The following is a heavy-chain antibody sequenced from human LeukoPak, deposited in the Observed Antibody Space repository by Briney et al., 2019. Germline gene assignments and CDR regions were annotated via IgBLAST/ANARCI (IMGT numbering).Heavy chain of an antibody. Sequence: SETLSLTCTVSGGSISSSSYYWGWIRQPPGKGLEWIGSIYYSGSTYYNPSLKSRVTISVDTSKNQFSLKLSSVTAADTAVYYCARPYGSGSYYGWGQGTLVTVSS. CDR1: GGSISSSSYY. J-gene: IGHJ4*02. CDR3: ARPYGSGSYYG. D-gene: IGHD3-10*01. CDR2: IYYSGST. V-gene: IGHV4-39*01.